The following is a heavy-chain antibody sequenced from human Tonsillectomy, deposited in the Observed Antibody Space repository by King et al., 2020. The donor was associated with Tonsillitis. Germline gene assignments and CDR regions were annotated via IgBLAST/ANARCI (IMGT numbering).Heavy chain of an antibody. J-gene: IGHJ4*02. D-gene: IGHD5/OR15-5a*01. CDR2: FYGVDST. Sequence: QLVQSGGGLVQPGGSLRLSCAASGFTVSSNYMSWVRQAPGKGLEWVSVFYGVDSTHYADSVKGRFTISRHNSKNTLYLQMNSLRPEDTAVYFCARGSRRVYGLYYFDLWGQGTLVTVSS. V-gene: IGHV3-53*04. CDR1: GFTVSSNY. CDR3: ARGSRRVYGLYYFDL.